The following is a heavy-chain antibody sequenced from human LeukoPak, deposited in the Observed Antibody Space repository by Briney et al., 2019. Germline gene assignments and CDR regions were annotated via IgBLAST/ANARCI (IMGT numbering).Heavy chain of an antibody. D-gene: IGHD2-15*01. Sequence: ASVKVSCKASGYTFTGYYMHWVRQAPGQGLEWMGWINPNSGGTNYAQKFQGGVTMTRDTSISTAYMELSRLRSDDTAVYYCARDLLVVVAATPLDPWGQGTLVTVSS. CDR2: INPNSGGT. J-gene: IGHJ5*02. CDR1: GYTFTGYY. CDR3: ARDLLVVVAATPLDP. V-gene: IGHV1-2*02.